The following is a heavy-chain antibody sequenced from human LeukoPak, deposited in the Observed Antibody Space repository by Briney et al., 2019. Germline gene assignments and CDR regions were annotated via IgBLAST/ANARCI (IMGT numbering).Heavy chain of an antibody. CDR1: GFSLSTSGMR. Sequence: ESGPALVEPTQTLTLTCTFSGFSLSTSGMRVSWIRQPPGKALEWLARIDWDDDKFYSTSLKTRLTISKDTSKNQVVLTMTNMDPVDTATYYCARMGQQLAFDYWGQGTLVTVSS. J-gene: IGHJ4*02. V-gene: IGHV2-70*04. CDR3: ARMGQQLAFDY. D-gene: IGHD6-13*01. CDR2: IDWDDDK.